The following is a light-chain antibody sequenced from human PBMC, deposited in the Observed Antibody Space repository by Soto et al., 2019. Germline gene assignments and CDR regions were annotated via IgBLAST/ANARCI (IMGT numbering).Light chain of an antibody. V-gene: IGKV3-20*01. CDR1: QTISRNY. Sequence: EVVLTQSPGTLSLSPGERATVSCRASQTISRNYLAWYQKTPGQAPRLLIYGASTRATGIPDRFTGSGSGTDFTLTIGRLESEDFAVYYCQQYSGSAPWTFGQGTKLEI. CDR3: QQYSGSAPWT. J-gene: IGKJ1*01. CDR2: GAS.